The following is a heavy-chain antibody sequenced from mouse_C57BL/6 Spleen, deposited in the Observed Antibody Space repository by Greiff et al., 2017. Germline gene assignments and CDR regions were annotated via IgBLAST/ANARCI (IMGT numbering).Heavy chain of an antibody. J-gene: IGHJ2*01. Sequence: VQLQQSGPELVKPGASVKISCKASGYAFSSSWMNWVKQGPGKGLEWIGRIYPGDGDTNYNGKFKGKATRTADKSSSTAYMQLSSLTSEDSAVYFCARGVTSYFDYWGQGTTLTVSS. V-gene: IGHV1-82*01. D-gene: IGHD2-3*01. CDR2: IYPGDGDT. CDR1: GYAFSSSW. CDR3: ARGVTSYFDY.